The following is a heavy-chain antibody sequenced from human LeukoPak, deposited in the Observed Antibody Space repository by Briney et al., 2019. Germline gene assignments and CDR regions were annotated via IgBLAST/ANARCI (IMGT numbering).Heavy chain of an antibody. V-gene: IGHV4-39*01. CDR1: GGSISSSSYY. CDR2: IYYSGST. J-gene: IGHJ5*02. Sequence: SETLSLTCTVSGGSISSSSYYWGWIRQPPGKGLEWIGSIYYSGSTYYNPSLKSRVTISVDTPNNQFSLNLRSVTAADTAVYYCVRGPYGASISNWFDPWGQGLLVTVSS. CDR3: VRGPYGASISNWFDP. D-gene: IGHD4/OR15-4a*01.